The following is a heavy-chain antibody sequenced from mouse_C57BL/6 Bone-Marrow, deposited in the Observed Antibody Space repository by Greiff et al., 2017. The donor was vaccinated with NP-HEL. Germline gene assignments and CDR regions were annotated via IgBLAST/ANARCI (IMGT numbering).Heavy chain of an antibody. CDR1: GYTFTSYW. D-gene: IGHD1-1*01. J-gene: IGHJ3*01. CDR2: IHPNSGST. CDR3: ARGHYGSSYFAWFAY. Sequence: QVQLQQSGAELVKPGASVKLSCKASGYTFTSYWMHWVKQRPGQGLEWIGMIHPNSGSTNYNEKFKSKATLTVDKSSSTAYMQLSSLTSEDSAVYYCARGHYGSSYFAWFAYWGQGTLVTVSA. V-gene: IGHV1-64*01.